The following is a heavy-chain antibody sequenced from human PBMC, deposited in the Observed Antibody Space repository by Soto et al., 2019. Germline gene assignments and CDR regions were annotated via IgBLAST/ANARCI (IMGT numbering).Heavy chain of an antibody. J-gene: IGHJ4*02. D-gene: IGHD1-26*01. V-gene: IGHV3-74*01. CDR3: ARASGSNIHFDY. CDR1: GLTFSSYW. CDR2: INTDGSST. Sequence: EVQQVESGGGLVQPGGSLRLSCAASGLTFSSYWMHWVRQAPGKGLVWVSRINTDGSSTTYADSVKGRFTISRDNTKNTLYLQMNSLRVEDTAVYYCARASGSNIHFDYWGQGTLVTVSS.